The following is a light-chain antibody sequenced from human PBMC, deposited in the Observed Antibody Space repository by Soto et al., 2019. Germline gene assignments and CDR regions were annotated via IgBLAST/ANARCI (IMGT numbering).Light chain of an antibody. V-gene: IGKV1-9*01. CDR3: QQLNGYPIT. J-gene: IGKJ5*01. CDR1: QGIDTS. CDR2: AAS. Sequence: ILLTQSPSSLSASVGDRVTITCRASQGIDTSLAWYQQKPGKAPKLLIYAASNLQSGVPSRFSGSGSGTHFTLTISSLQPEDFATYYCQQLNGYPITFGQGTRLEIK.